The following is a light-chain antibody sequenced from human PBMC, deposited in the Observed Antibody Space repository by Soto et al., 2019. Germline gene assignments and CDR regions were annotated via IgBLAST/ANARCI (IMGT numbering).Light chain of an antibody. Sequence: QAVVTQEPSLTVSPGGTVTLTCGSSTGAVTSRHYPYWFQQKPGQAPRTLIYDTSDKHSWTPARFSGSLLGGKAALTLSGAQPEDEAESYCLLSYSGARHVVFGGGTKLTVL. CDR2: DTS. CDR1: TGAVTSRHY. J-gene: IGLJ2*01. CDR3: LLSYSGARHVV. V-gene: IGLV7-46*01.